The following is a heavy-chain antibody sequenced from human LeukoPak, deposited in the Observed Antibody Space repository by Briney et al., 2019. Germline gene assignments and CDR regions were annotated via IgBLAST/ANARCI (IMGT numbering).Heavy chain of an antibody. V-gene: IGHV3-11*04. Sequence: KSGGSLRLSCAASGFTFSNAWMSWVRQAPGKGLEWVSYISSSGSTIYYADSVKGRFTISRDNAKNSLYLQMNSLRAEDTAVYYCARVLAEWLHYWGQGTLVTVSS. CDR1: GFTFSNAW. CDR2: ISSSGSTI. CDR3: ARVLAEWLHY. J-gene: IGHJ4*02. D-gene: IGHD6-19*01.